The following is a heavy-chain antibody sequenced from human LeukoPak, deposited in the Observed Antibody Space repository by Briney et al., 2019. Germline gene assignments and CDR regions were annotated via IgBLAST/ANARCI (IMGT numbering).Heavy chain of an antibody. CDR3: ARCGVGVAAAAANC. CDR1: GFTFSSYA. CDR2: IKQDGSAI. Sequence: GGSLRLSCAASGFTFSSYAMSWVRQAPGKGLEWVANIKQDGSAIYYVDSVKGRFTISRDNAKNSLYLQMNSLRAEDTAVYYCARCGVGVAAAAANCWGQGTLLTVSS. D-gene: IGHD6-13*01. V-gene: IGHV3-7*01. J-gene: IGHJ4*02.